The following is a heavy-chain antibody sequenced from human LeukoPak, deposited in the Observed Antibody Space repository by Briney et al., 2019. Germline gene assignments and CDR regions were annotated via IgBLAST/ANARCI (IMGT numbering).Heavy chain of an antibody. Sequence: GGSLRLSCAASGFPFSGSGMHWVRQAPGKGLEWVAVIWYDGSHQYYADSVKGRFTISRDNSKNALYLQMNSLRAEDTAVYYCARAVATNYFDYWGQGTLVTVSS. V-gene: IGHV3-33*01. CDR3: ARAVATNYFDY. J-gene: IGHJ4*02. CDR2: IWYDGSHQ. D-gene: IGHD5-12*01. CDR1: GFPFSGSG.